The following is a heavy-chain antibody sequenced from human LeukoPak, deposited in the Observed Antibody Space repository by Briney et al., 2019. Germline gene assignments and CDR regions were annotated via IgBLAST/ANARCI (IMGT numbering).Heavy chain of an antibody. Sequence: ASVKVSCKASGYTFTSYAMHWVRQAPGQRLEWMGWINAGNGNTKYSQKLQGRVTITRDTSASTAYMELSSLRSEDTAVYYCARPYYYGSGSSNNWFDPWGQGTLVTVSS. CDR2: INAGNGNT. J-gene: IGHJ5*02. CDR3: ARPYYYGSGSSNNWFDP. V-gene: IGHV1-3*01. CDR1: GYTFTSYA. D-gene: IGHD3-10*01.